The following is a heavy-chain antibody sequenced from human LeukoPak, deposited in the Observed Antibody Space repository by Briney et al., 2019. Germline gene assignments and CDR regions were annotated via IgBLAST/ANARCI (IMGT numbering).Heavy chain of an antibody. CDR2: ISGSGSST. D-gene: IGHD3-9*01. Sequence: PGGSLRLSCAASGFTFSSYAMSWARQAPGKGLEWVSAISGSGSSTYYADSVKGRFTISRDNSKNTLYLQMNSLRAEDTAVYYCAKESAYYDILTGYLEGYFDYWGQGTLVTVSS. V-gene: IGHV3-23*01. CDR1: GFTFSSYA. CDR3: AKESAYYDILTGYLEGYFDY. J-gene: IGHJ4*02.